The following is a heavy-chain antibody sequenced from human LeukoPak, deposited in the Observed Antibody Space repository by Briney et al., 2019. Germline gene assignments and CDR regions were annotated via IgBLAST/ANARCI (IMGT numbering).Heavy chain of an antibody. CDR3: ARCATYSSSWLDI. CDR2: INHSGST. D-gene: IGHD6-13*01. CDR1: GGSFSGYY. V-gene: IGHV4-34*01. J-gene: IGHJ3*02. Sequence: SETLSLTCAVYGGSFSGYYWSWIRQPPGKGLEWIGEINHSGSTNYNPSLKSRVTISVDTSKNQFSLKLSSVTAADTAVYYCARCATYSSSWLDIWGQGTMVTASS.